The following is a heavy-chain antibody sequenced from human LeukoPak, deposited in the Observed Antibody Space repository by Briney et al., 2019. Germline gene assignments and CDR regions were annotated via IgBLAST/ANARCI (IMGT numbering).Heavy chain of an antibody. J-gene: IGHJ4*02. CDR1: GFTFSNAW. CDR2: IKSKTDGGSI. D-gene: IGHD1-26*01. CDR3: TAGVGTSDNDY. V-gene: IGHV3-15*05. Sequence: GGSLRLSCAASGFTFSNAWMSWVRQAPGKGLEWVGRIKSKTDGGSIDYAAPVKGRFSISRDDLKNTLFLQMNSLKTEDTAVYYCTAGVGTSDNDYWGQGTLVTVSS.